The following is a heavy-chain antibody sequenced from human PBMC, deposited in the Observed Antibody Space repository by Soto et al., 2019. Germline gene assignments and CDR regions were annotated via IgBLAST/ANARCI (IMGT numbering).Heavy chain of an antibody. CDR3: AKGSCVHHGSEGGNWLDP. J-gene: IGHJ5*02. CDR2: ISHSGSST. V-gene: IGHV3-23*01. CDR1: GVTFSNYA. Sequence: ESGGGLVQPGGSLRLSCAASGVTFSNYAMNWVRQAPGKGLEWVSGISHSGSSTYYADSVKGRFTISRDNYKNTLFLQMNSLTAKDTAVYYCAKGSCVHHGSEGGNWLDPWGQGTLVTVSS. D-gene: IGHD3-10*01.